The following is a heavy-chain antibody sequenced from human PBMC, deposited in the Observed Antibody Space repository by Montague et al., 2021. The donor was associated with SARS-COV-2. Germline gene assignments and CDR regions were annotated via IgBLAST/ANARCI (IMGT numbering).Heavy chain of an antibody. CDR3: ARPWKRISIVGVVTDFFDS. J-gene: IGHJ4*02. CDR1: GGSISSSSYY. D-gene: IGHD3-3*01. V-gene: IGHV4-39*01. Sequence: SETLSLTCTVSGGSISSSSYYWGWIRQPPGRGLEWIGSIYYSGSTYYTPSLKSRVTISVGSSKNQFSLKLSSVTAADTAVYYCARPWKRISIVGVVTDFFDSWGQGTLVTVSS. CDR2: IYYSGST.